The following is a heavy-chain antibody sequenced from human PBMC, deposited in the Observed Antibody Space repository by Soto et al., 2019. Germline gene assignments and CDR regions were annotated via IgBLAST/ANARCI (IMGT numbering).Heavy chain of an antibody. V-gene: IGHV5-10-1*01. D-gene: IGHD2-2*01. CDR2: IDPSDSYT. CDR1: GYSFTSYW. J-gene: IGHJ6*02. CDR3: ARHLRPAAYYYYYGMDV. Sequence: GESLKISCKGSGYSFTSYWISWVRQMPGKGLEWMGRIDPSDSYTNYSPSFQGHVTISADKSISTAYLQWSSLKASDTAMYYCARHLRPAAYYYYYGMDVWGQGTTVTVSS.